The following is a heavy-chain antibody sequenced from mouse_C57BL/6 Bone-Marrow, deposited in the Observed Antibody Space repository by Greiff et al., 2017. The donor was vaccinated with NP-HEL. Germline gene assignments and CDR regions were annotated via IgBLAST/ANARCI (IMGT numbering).Heavy chain of an antibody. J-gene: IGHJ3*01. CDR1: GFSLTSYG. Sequence: VHLVESGPGLVQPSHCLSITCTVSGFSLTSYGVHWVRQSPGKGLEWLGVIWSGGSTDYNAAFISRLSISKDNSKSQVFFKMNSLQADDTAIYYCARNYYGSPWFAYWDQGTLVTVSA. D-gene: IGHD1-1*01. CDR2: IWSGGST. V-gene: IGHV2-2*01. CDR3: ARNYYGSPWFAY.